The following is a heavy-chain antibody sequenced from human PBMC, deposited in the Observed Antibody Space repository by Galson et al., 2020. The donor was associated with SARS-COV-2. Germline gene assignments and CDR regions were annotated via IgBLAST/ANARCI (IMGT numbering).Heavy chain of an antibody. J-gene: IGHJ4*02. CDR2: IKVDGSET. Sequence: GGSLRLSCAVSGFTFKDYWMSCVRQAPAKALEWLANIKVDGSETNYVDSVKGRFSISRDNAVDSLYLQMNSLRVEDTAVYYCTREGWQGGYWGQGTRVTVSS. D-gene: IGHD6-19*01. CDR3: TREGWQGGY. V-gene: IGHV3-7*01. CDR1: GFTFKDYW.